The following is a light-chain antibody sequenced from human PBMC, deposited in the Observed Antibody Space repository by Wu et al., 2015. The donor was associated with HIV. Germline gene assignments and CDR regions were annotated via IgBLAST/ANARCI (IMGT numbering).Light chain of an antibody. CDR2: GAS. J-gene: IGKJ4*01. CDR3: QQYGGSPLT. CDR1: QSISRNY. V-gene: IGKV3-20*01. Sequence: EIVLTQSPGTLSLSPGERATLSCRASQSISRNYLAWYQQKPGQAPRLLMYGASNRVTGIPDRFSGSGSGTDFTLTISRLEPEDFAVYYCQQYGGSPLTFGRRDQGGRSN.